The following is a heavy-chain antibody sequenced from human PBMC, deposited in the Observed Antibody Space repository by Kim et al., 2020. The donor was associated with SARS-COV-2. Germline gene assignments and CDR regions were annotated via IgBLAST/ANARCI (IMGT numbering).Heavy chain of an antibody. J-gene: IGHJ3*02. V-gene: IGHV4-59*13. Sequence: SETLSLTCTVSGGSISSYYWSWIRQPPGKGLEWIGYIYYSGSTNYNPSLKSRVTISVDTSKNQFSLKLSSVTAADTAVYYCATSTGGYCGGDCLDAFDIWGQGTMFTVSS. CDR2: IYYSGST. CDR3: ATSTGGYCGGDCLDAFDI. CDR1: GGSISSYY. D-gene: IGHD2-21*02.